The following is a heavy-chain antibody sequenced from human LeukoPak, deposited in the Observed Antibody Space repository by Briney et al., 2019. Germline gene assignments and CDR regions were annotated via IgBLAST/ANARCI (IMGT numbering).Heavy chain of an antibody. CDR2: ISSSSSYI. J-gene: IGHJ4*02. D-gene: IGHD5-18*01. CDR1: GFTFSSYS. Sequence: PGGSLRLSCAASGFTFSSYSMNWVRQAPGKGLEWVSSISSSSSYIYYADSVKGRFTISRDNAKNSLNLQMNSLRAEDTAVYYCARDSGDTAMVNPFDYWGQGTLVTVSS. V-gene: IGHV3-21*01. CDR3: ARDSGDTAMVNPFDY.